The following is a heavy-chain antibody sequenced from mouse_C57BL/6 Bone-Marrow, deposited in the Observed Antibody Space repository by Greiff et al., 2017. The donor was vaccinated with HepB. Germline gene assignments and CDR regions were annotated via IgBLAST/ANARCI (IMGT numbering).Heavy chain of an antibody. J-gene: IGHJ2*01. CDR1: GYTFTSYW. V-gene: IGHV1-50*01. Sequence: QVQLQQPGAELVKPGASVKLSCKASGYTFTSYWMQWVKQRPGQGLEWIGEIGPSDSYTKYNQKFKGKATLTVDTSSSTAYMQLSSLTSADSAVYYCARESNFYYFDYWGQGTTLTVSS. CDR2: IGPSDSYT. CDR3: ARESNFYYFDY. D-gene: IGHD2-5*01.